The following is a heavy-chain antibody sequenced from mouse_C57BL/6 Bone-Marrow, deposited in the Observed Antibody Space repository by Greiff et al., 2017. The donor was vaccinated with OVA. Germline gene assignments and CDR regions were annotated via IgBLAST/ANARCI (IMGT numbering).Heavy chain of an antibody. CDR3: ASPYYSNYPAWFAY. CDR2: ISDGGSYT. J-gene: IGHJ3*01. V-gene: IGHV5-4*03. Sequence: DVKLVESGGGLVKPGGSLKLSCAASGFTFSSYAMSWVRQTPEKRLEWVATISDGGSYTYYPDNVKGRFTISRDNAKNNLYLQMSHLKSEDTAMYYCASPYYSNYPAWFAYWGQGTLVTVSA. D-gene: IGHD2-5*01. CDR1: GFTFSSYA.